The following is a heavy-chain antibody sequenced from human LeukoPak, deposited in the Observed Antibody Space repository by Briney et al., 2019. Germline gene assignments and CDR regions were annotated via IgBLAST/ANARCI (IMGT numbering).Heavy chain of an antibody. CDR2: IYYSGST. Sequence: SETLSLTCTVSGGSISSYYWSWIRQPPGKGLEWIGYIYYSGSTNYNPSLKSRVTISVDTSKNQFSLKLSSVTAADTAVYYCASLSYDSSGYLEYWGQGTLVTVSS. J-gene: IGHJ4*02. CDR3: ASLSYDSSGYLEY. D-gene: IGHD3-22*01. V-gene: IGHV4-59*01. CDR1: GGSISSYY.